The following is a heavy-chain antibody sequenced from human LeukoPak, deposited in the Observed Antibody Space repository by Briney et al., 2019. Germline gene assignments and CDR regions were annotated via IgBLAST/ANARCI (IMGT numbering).Heavy chain of an antibody. CDR1: GGTFSSYT. CDR2: ISTYNGNT. V-gene: IGHV1-18*01. Sequence: ASVKVSCKASGGTFSSYTISWVRQAPGQGLEWMGWISTYNGNTNYAQKFQGRVTVTTDTSTSTAYMELRSLRFDDTAVYYCASTGDGFDIWGQGTMVRVSS. J-gene: IGHJ3*02. D-gene: IGHD4-17*01. CDR3: ASTGDGFDI.